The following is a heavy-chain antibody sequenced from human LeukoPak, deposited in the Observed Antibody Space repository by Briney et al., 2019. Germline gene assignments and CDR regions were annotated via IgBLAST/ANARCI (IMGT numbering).Heavy chain of an antibody. D-gene: IGHD1-26*01. CDR3: ATQHSGSYYFDY. V-gene: IGHV1-69*05. CDR1: GGTFSSYA. CDR2: IIPIFGTA. J-gene: IGHJ4*02. Sequence: SAKVSCKASGGTFSSYAISWVRQAPGQGREWMGRIIPIFGTANYAQKFQGRVTITTAESTSTAYMELSSLRSDDTAVYYCATQHSGSYYFDYWGQGTLVTVSS.